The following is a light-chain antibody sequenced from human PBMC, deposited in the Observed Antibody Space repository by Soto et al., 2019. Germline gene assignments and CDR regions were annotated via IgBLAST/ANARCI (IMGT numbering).Light chain of an antibody. CDR1: SSNIGAGFD. CDR3: QTYDSSLTGLYV. Sequence: QAVVTQPPSVSGAPGQRVTISCTGSSSNIGAGFDVHWYQQVPGTAPKLLIYGNNNRASGVPDRFSGSKSGTSASLAITGLQAEDEADYYCQTYDSSLTGLYVFGGGTKLTVL. V-gene: IGLV1-40*01. J-gene: IGLJ1*01. CDR2: GNN.